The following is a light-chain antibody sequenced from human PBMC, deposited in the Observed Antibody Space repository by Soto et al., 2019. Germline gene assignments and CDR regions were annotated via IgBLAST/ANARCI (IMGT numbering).Light chain of an antibody. J-gene: IGKJ3*01. CDR2: DAS. Sequence: DIQMTQSPSSLSASVGDRVTITCQASQDINNYLNWYQQKPGKAPKLLIYDASNLETGVPSRFSGSGSGTDFTFTISSLQPEEIATYYCQQYDNLPRFGPGTKVDIK. V-gene: IGKV1-33*01. CDR3: QQYDNLPR. CDR1: QDINNY.